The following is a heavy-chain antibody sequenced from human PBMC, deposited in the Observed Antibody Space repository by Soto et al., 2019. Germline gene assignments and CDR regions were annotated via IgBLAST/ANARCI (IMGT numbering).Heavy chain of an antibody. J-gene: IGHJ4*02. Sequence: QVQLVESGGGVVQPGRSLRLSCAASGFIFSDYGMHWVRQTPGNGLEWVAVIWFDGSNEYYGDSVKGRFTISRDNSKNTVYLQMNSLRAEDTAVYYCARDGRSGWTSYHFDYWGQGTLVTVSS. V-gene: IGHV3-33*01. CDR1: GFIFSDYG. CDR3: ARDGRSGWTSYHFDY. D-gene: IGHD6-19*01. CDR2: IWFDGSNE.